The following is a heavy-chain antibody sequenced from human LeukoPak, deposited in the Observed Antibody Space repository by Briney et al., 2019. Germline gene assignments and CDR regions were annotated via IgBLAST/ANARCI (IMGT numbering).Heavy chain of an antibody. CDR2: IYYSGSA. CDR1: GGSINGGDYY. CDR3: ARGRLLWFGEGYYFDY. V-gene: IGHV4-30-4*08. J-gene: IGHJ4*02. Sequence: PSETLSLTCTVSGGSINGGDYYWSWIRQPPGKGLEWIGYIYYSGSAYYNPPLRSRVAISVDTSRNQLSLKLSSVTAADTAVYCCARGRLLWFGEGYYFDYWGQGTLVTVSS. D-gene: IGHD3-10*01.